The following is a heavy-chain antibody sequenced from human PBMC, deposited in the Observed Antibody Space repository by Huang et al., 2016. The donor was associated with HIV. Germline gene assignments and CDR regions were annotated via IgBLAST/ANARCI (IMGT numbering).Heavy chain of an antibody. D-gene: IGHD3-16*01. Sequence: QVQLVQSGAEVKKPGASVKVSCKASGYIFIGYYIQWVRQAPGQGLEWMGRIHPNRGVTKYAEKFQGRVTMTRDTSIDTAYMEVRSLRTDDTAVYYCARSPLLGESSSALEFWGQGTLAIVSS. CDR2: IHPNRGVT. J-gene: IGHJ4*02. V-gene: IGHV1-2*06. CDR3: ARSPLLGESSSALEF. CDR1: GYIFIGYY.